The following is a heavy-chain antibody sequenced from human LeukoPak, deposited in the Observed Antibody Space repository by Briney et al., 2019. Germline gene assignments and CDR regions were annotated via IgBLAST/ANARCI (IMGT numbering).Heavy chain of an antibody. D-gene: IGHD3-22*01. CDR1: GGSIRSSYYY. Sequence: SETLSLTCTVSGGSIRSSYYYWSWIRQPPGKGLEWIGEINHSGSTNYNPSLKSRVTISVDTSKNQFSLKLSSVTAADTAVYYCARGRRKKYYYDSSGPAGVAFDIWGQGTMVTVSS. V-gene: IGHV4-39*07. J-gene: IGHJ3*02. CDR3: ARGRRKKYYYDSSGPAGVAFDI. CDR2: INHSGST.